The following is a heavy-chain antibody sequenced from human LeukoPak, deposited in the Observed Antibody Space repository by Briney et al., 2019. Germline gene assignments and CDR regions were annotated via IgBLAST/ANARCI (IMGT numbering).Heavy chain of an antibody. CDR3: ARDLYCSGGSCHSPAGRTYDY. V-gene: IGHV1-8*01. CDR1: GYTFTSYD. D-gene: IGHD2-15*01. CDR2: MNPNSGNT. J-gene: IGHJ4*02. Sequence: GASVKVSCNASGYTFTSYDINWVRQAAGQWLEWLGWMNPNSGNTGYAQKFQGRVTMTRDTSISTAYMELYSLRSEDTAVYYCARDLYCSGGSCHSPAGRTYDYWGQGTLVTVS.